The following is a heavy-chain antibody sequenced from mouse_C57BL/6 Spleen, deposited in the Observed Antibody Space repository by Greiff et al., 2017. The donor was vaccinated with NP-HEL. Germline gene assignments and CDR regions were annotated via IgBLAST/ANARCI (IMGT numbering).Heavy chain of an antibody. CDR3: ARLGYPFAY. V-gene: IGHV1-50*01. CDR1: GYTFTSYW. J-gene: IGHJ3*01. CDR2: IDPSDSYT. Sequence: VQLQQPGAELVKPGASVKLSCKASGYTFTSYWMQWVKQRPGQGLEWIGEIDPSDSYTNYNQKFKGKATLTVDTSSSTAYMQLSSLTSEDSAVYYCARLGYPFAYWGQGTLVTVSA. D-gene: IGHD2-2*01.